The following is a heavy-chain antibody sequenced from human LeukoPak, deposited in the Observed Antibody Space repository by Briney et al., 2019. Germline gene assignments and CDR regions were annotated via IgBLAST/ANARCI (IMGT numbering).Heavy chain of an antibody. CDR2: ISYDGSNK. Sequence: PGGSLRLSCAASGFTFSSYGMHWVRQAPGKGLGWVAVISYDGSNKCYADSVKGRFTISRDNSKNTLYLQMNSLRAEDTAVYYCAKEALSGYSYGYWGNWGQGTLVTVSS. V-gene: IGHV3-30*18. D-gene: IGHD5-18*01. J-gene: IGHJ4*02. CDR1: GFTFSSYG. CDR3: AKEALSGYSYGYWGN.